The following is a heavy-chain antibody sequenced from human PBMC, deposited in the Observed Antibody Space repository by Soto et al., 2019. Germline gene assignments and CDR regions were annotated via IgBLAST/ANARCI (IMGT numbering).Heavy chain of an antibody. J-gene: IGHJ3*02. CDR2: IYYSGST. D-gene: IGHD3-10*01. CDR3: ARWSITMVRGVFNDDAFDI. CDR1: GGSISSYY. V-gene: IGHV4-59*01. Sequence: SETLSLTCTVSGGSISSYYWSWIRQPPGKGLEWIGYIYYSGSTNYNPSLKSRVTISVDTSKNQFSLKLSSVTAADTAVYYCARWSITMVRGVFNDDAFDIWGQGTMVTVSS.